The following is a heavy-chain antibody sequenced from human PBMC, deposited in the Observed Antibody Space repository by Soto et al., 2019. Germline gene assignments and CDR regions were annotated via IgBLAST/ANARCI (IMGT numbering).Heavy chain of an antibody. V-gene: IGHV4-39*01. CDR2: IYYSGST. CDR1: VRSTSSHSDY. J-gene: IGHJ4*02. CDR3: ARLPGYCSGDSCRTDY. D-gene: IGHD2-15*01. Sequence: ETLSPTGTAAVRSTSSHSDYWVRIRQPTGKGLEGIVSIYYSGSTSYNLSLKSRVTISVDTSKNQFSLKLSSVTAADTAVYFCARLPGYCSGDSCRTDYWGQGTLVTVS.